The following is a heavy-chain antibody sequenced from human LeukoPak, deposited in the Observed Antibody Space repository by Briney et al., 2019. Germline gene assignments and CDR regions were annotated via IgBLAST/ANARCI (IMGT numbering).Heavy chain of an antibody. CDR3: ARGGTVTPDWHYYMDV. J-gene: IGHJ6*03. CDR2: IYHSGST. V-gene: IGHV4-38-2*02. D-gene: IGHD4-17*01. CDR1: GYPISSGYY. Sequence: SETLSLTCTVSGYPISSGYYWGWIRQPPGKGLEWIGSIYHSGSTYYNPSLKSRVTMSVDTSKNQFSLKLNSVTAAHTAVYYCARGGTVTPDWHYYMDVWGKGTTVTISS.